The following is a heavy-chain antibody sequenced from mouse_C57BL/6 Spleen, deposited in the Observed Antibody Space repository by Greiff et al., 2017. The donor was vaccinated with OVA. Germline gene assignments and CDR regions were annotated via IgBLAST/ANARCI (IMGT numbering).Heavy chain of an antibody. J-gene: IGHJ4*01. Sequence: QVQLQQSDAELVKPGASVKLSCKVSGYTFTAHTIHWVKQRPGQGLEWIGYIYPRDGSTKYNEKFKGKATLTADKSSSTAYMQLNSLTSEDSAVYFCARTYDGYYVDYAMDYWGQGTSVTGSS. V-gene: IGHV1-78*01. CDR1: GYTFTAHT. CDR2: IYPRDGST. D-gene: IGHD2-3*01. CDR3: ARTYDGYYVDYAMDY.